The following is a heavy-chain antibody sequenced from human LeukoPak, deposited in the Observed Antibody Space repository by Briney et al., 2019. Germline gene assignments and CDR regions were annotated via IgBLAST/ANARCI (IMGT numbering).Heavy chain of an antibody. CDR1: GGSISSGGYY. CDR2: IYYSGST. Sequence: SQTLSLTCTVSGGSISSGGYYWSWIRQHPGKGLEWIGYIYYSGSTYYNPSLKSRVTISVDTSKNQFSLKLSSVTAADTAVYYCASGYSSSWYLFPTRPPGWFDPWGQGTLVTVSS. CDR3: ASGYSSSWYLFPTRPPGWFDP. V-gene: IGHV4-31*03. J-gene: IGHJ5*02. D-gene: IGHD6-13*01.